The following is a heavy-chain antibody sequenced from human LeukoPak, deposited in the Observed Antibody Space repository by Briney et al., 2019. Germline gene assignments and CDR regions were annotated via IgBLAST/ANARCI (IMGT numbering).Heavy chain of an antibody. CDR2: INPNSGGT. Sequence: ASVTVSCKASGYTFTGYYMHWVRQAPGQGLEWMGRINPNSGGTNYAQKFQGRVTMTRDTSISTAYMELSRLRSDDTAVYYCARDHDYADVFDIWGQGTMVAVSS. CDR3: ARDHDYADVFDI. CDR1: GYTFTGYY. D-gene: IGHD4/OR15-4a*01. V-gene: IGHV1-2*06. J-gene: IGHJ3*02.